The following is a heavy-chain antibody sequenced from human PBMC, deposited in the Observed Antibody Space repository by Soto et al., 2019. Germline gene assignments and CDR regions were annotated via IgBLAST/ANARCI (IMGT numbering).Heavy chain of an antibody. CDR1: GGSISSYY. CDR2: IYYSGST. J-gene: IGHJ5*02. V-gene: IGHV4-59*01. CDR3: ARVPLTRLEWYQNWFDP. D-gene: IGHD3-3*01. Sequence: QVQLQESGPGLVKPSETLSLTCTVSGGSISSYYWSWIRQPPGKGLEWIGYIYYSGSTNYNPSLKSRVTISVDTSKNQFSLKLSSVTAADTAVYYCARVPLTRLEWYQNWFDPWGQGTLVTVSS.